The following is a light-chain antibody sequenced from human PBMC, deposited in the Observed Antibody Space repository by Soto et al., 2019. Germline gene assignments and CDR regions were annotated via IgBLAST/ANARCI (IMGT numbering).Light chain of an antibody. CDR1: QSVSSSY. CDR2: GAS. J-gene: IGKJ1*01. V-gene: IGKV3-20*01. CDR3: QLYRSSPWT. Sequence: EIVLTQSPGTLSLSPGERATLSCRASQSVSSSYLAWYQQTPGQAPRRLIYGASRRATGIADRFSGSGSGTDFTLTISRLEAEDVAVYYCQLYRSSPWTFGEGSKV.